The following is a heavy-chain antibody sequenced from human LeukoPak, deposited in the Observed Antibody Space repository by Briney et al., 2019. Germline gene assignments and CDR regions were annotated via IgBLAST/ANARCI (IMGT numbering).Heavy chain of an antibody. J-gene: IGHJ4*02. CDR2: ISYDGSNK. CDR3: AKGIAVAGTIDY. V-gene: IGHV3-30*18. CDR1: GFTFSNYG. D-gene: IGHD6-19*01. Sequence: GGSLRLSCAASGFTFSNYGMAWVRQAPGKGLEWLAIISYDGSNKYYADSVKGRFTISRDNSKNTLYLQMNSLRAEDTAVYYCAKGIAVAGTIDYWGQGTLVTVSS.